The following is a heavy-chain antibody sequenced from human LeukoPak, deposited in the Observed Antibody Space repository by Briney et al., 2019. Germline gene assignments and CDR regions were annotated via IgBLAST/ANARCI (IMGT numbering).Heavy chain of an antibody. CDR3: ARGQGGSGYYY. J-gene: IGHJ4*02. V-gene: IGHV4-59*01. Sequence: PSETLSLTCTVSGGSINSYYWSWIRQPPGKGLEWIGYIYCSGSTNYNPSLKSRVTISVDTSKNQFSLRLTSVTAADTAIYYCARGQGGSGYYYWGQGTLVTVSS. CDR2: IYCSGST. D-gene: IGHD3-22*01. CDR1: GGSINSYY.